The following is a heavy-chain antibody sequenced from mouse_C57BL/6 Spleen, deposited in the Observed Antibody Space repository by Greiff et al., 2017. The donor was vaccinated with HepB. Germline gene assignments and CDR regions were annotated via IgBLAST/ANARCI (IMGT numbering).Heavy chain of an antibody. CDR1: GFTFSDYG. V-gene: IGHV5-17*01. D-gene: IGHD2-1*01. Sequence: EVKVVESGGGLVKPGGSLKLSCAASGFTFSDYGMHWVRQAPEKGLEWVAYISSGSSTIYYADTVTGRFTISRDNAKNTLFLQRTSLRSEDTAMYYCARSGSTMVTTSAYYAMDYWGQGTSVTVSS. CDR3: ARSGSTMVTTSAYYAMDY. CDR2: ISSGSSTI. J-gene: IGHJ4*01.